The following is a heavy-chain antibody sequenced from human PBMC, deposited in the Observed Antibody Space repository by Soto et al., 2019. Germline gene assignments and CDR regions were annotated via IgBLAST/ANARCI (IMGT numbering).Heavy chain of an antibody. J-gene: IGHJ6*03. CDR2: IYYSGNT. CDR3: ARHVGGYYYYMDA. Sequence: SETLSLTCTVSGGSVSSGSYYWGWIRQPPGKGLEWIGSIYYSGNTYYNPSLKSRVTISVDTSKNQFSLKLSSVTAADTAVYYCARHVGGYYYYMDAWGKGTTVTVSS. CDR1: GGSVSSGSYY. V-gene: IGHV4-39*01. D-gene: IGHD2-15*01.